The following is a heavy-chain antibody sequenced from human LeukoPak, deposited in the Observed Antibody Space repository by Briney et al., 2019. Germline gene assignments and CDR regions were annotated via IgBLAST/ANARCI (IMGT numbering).Heavy chain of an antibody. CDR2: IYYSGST. V-gene: IGHV4-30-4*01. J-gene: IGHJ4*02. Sequence: SQTLSLTCTVSGGSISSGDYYWSWIRQPPGKGLEWIGYIYYSGSTYYNPSLKSRVTISVDTSKNQFSLKLSSVTAADTAVYYCARVDYYDSSGYPKLTFGYWGQGTLVTVSS. CDR1: GGSISSGDYY. D-gene: IGHD3-22*01. CDR3: ARVDYYDSSGYPKLTFGY.